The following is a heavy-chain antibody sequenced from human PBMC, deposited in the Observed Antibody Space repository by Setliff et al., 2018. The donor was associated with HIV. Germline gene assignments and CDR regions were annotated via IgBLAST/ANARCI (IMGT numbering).Heavy chain of an antibody. CDR1: GYTFSGYY. D-gene: IGHD1-26*01. Sequence: EASVKVSCKASGYTFSGYYLHWVRRAPGQGLEWMGWINPNSGATNYAQNFQGRVTMTRDTSISTAYMDLSSLTSDDTAVYYCALASIVSTARWNHWGRGTLVTVSS. CDR2: INPNSGAT. J-gene: IGHJ5*02. V-gene: IGHV1-2*02. CDR3: ALASIVSTARWNH.